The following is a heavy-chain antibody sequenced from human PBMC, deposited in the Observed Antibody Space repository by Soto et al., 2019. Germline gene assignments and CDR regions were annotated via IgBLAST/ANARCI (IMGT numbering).Heavy chain of an antibody. Sequence: SETLSLTCAVSGASVSGQYWSWIRQPPGKGLEWVGEIIPTGSTTYNPSLKSRLSFSLDTSKNHFSLNLTSVSVADTAVYYCARGGISMAWNYYYGMDVWGQGTTVTSP. D-gene: IGHD2-8*01. J-gene: IGHJ6*02. CDR1: GASVSGQY. CDR2: IIPTGST. V-gene: IGHV4-34*01. CDR3: ARGGISMAWNYYYGMDV.